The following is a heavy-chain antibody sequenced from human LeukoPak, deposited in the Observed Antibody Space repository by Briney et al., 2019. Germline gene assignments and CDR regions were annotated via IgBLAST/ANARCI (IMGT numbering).Heavy chain of an antibody. V-gene: IGHV4-59*01. CDR3: ARESSVPFFDP. Sequence: SETLSLTCTVSGGSISSYCWSWIRQPPGKGLEWIGYVYYSESTNYNPSLKSRVTISVDTSKNQFSLKLSSVTAADTAVYYCARESSVPFFDPWGQGTLVTVSS. D-gene: IGHD6-19*01. J-gene: IGHJ5*02. CDR2: VYYSEST. CDR1: GGSISSYC.